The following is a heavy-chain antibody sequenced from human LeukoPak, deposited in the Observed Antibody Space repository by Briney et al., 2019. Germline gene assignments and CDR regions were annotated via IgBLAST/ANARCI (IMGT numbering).Heavy chain of an antibody. CDR3: ARDTYDSSGYYYGPFDY. D-gene: IGHD3-22*01. Sequence: GGSLRLSCAASGLTFSSYWMHWVRQAPGKGLVWVSRIYTDGSSTRYADSVKGRFTISRDNAKNTLNLQMNSLRAEDTAVYYCARDTYDSSGYYYGPFDYWGQGTLVTVSS. V-gene: IGHV3-74*01. CDR1: GLTFSSYW. CDR2: IYTDGSST. J-gene: IGHJ4*02.